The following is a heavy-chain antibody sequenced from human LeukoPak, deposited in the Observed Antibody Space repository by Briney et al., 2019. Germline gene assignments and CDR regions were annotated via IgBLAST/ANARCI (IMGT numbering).Heavy chain of an antibody. V-gene: IGHV3-13*01. Sequence: GGSLRLSCAASGFTFSSYDMHWVRQATGKGLEWVSAIGTAGDTYYPGSVKGRFTISRENAKNSLYLQMNSLRAEDTAVYYCAKDDWAGYSYGSHVYYYGMDVWGQGTTVTVSS. CDR1: GFTFSSYD. CDR2: IGTAGDT. CDR3: AKDDWAGYSYGSHVYYYGMDV. J-gene: IGHJ6*02. D-gene: IGHD5-18*01.